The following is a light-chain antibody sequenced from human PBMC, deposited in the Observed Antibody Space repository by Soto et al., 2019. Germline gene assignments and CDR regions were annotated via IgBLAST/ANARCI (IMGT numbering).Light chain of an antibody. CDR1: QSVSSSY. CDR2: GAS. CDR3: QQYGSSPWT. V-gene: IGKV3-20*01. J-gene: IGKJ1*01. Sequence: EIVLTQSPGTLSLSPGERATLSCRASQSVSSSYLAWYQQKPGQAPMLLIYGASSRATGIPDRFSGSRSGTDFTLTISRLEPEDFAVYYCQQYGSSPWTFGQGTKVEIK.